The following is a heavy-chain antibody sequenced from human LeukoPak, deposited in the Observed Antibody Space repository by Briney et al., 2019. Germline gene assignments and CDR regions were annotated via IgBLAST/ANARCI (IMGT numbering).Heavy chain of an antibody. Sequence: GGSLRLSCAASGFTFSSYSISWVRQAPGRGLEWVSYISTSSAVMYYADSVKGRFTISRDDARNSVSLQMNSLRADDTAVYYCARDVGYCSGGSCYRWFASWGQGTLVIVSS. D-gene: IGHD2-15*01. CDR1: GFTFSSYS. J-gene: IGHJ5*01. CDR2: ISTSSAVM. V-gene: IGHV3-48*01. CDR3: ARDVGYCSGGSCYRWFAS.